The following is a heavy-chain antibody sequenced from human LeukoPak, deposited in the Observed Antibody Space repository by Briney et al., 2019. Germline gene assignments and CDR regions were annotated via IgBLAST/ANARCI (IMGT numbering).Heavy chain of an antibody. J-gene: IGHJ4*02. CDR2: ISWNSGSI. D-gene: IGHD2-2*01. CDR3: AKGYCSSTSCYDFDY. Sequence: GGSLRLSCAASGFTFDDYAMHWLRQAPGKGLEWVSGISWNSGSIGYADSVKGRFTISRDNAKNSLYLQMNSLRAEDTALYYCAKGYCSSTSCYDFDYWGQGTLVTVSS. V-gene: IGHV3-9*01. CDR1: GFTFDDYA.